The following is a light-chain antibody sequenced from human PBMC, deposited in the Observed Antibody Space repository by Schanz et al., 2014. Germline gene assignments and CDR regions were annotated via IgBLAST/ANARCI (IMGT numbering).Light chain of an antibody. Sequence: QSVLTQPASVSGSPGQSITISCTGTSSDVGSYNLVSWYQQHPGKAPKLMIYEVSKRPSGVPDRFSGSKSGNTASLTVSGLQAEDEADYYCSSYADSSTLFGPGTKLTVL. CDR1: SSDVGSYNL. CDR2: EVS. J-gene: IGLJ1*01. CDR3: SSYADSSTL. V-gene: IGLV2-14*02.